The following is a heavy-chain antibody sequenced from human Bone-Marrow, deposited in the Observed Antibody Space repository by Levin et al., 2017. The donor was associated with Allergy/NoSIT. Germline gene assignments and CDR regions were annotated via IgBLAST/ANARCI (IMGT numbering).Heavy chain of an antibody. CDR2: IYYSGST. Sequence: SETLSLTCTVSGGSISSSSYYWGWIRQPPGKGLEWIGSIYYSGSTYYNPSLKSRVTISVDTSKNQFSLKLSSVTAADTAVYYCARAALVPAAIMVRRWFDPWGQGTLVTVSS. CDR1: GGSISSSSYY. J-gene: IGHJ5*02. CDR3: ARAALVPAAIMVRRWFDP. D-gene: IGHD2-2*02. V-gene: IGHV4-39*07.